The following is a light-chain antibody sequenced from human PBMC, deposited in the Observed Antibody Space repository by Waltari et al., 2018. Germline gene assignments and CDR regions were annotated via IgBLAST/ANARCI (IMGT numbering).Light chain of an antibody. V-gene: IGKV1-5*01. J-gene: IGKJ1*01. CDR1: QSISGW. Sequence: DIQMTQSPSSLSASVGDKVTVTCQASQSISGWLAWFQQKPGKAPKPLIYQASILERGVPSRFSGSGYGTDFTLTISSLQPEDFATYYCQQYDSAPPTFGQGTKVEIK. CDR3: QQYDSAPPT. CDR2: QAS.